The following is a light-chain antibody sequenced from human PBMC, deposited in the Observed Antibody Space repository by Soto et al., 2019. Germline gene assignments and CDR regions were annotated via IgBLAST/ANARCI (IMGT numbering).Light chain of an antibody. Sequence: QSVLTRPASVSVSPGQSITISCTGTSSDVGGYNYVSWYQQHPGKAPKLMIYEVSNRPSGVSNRFSGSKSGNTASLTISGLQAEDEADYYCSSYTSSSTYVFGTGTKVTVL. CDR1: SSDVGGYNY. CDR2: EVS. J-gene: IGLJ1*01. V-gene: IGLV2-14*01. CDR3: SSYTSSSTYV.